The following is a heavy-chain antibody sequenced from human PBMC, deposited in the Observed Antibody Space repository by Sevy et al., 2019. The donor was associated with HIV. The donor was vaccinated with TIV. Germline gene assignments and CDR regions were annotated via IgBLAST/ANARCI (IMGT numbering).Heavy chain of an antibody. CDR1: GYSFTSYW. CDR2: IYPGHSDT. Sequence: GESLKISCKGSGYSFTSYWIGWVRQMPGKGLEWMGIIYPGHSDTRYSPSFQGQVTISADKSISTAYLQWSSLKASDTAMYYCARSTYYYDSSALDFDHWGQGTLVTVSS. V-gene: IGHV5-51*01. CDR3: ARSTYYYDSSALDFDH. J-gene: IGHJ4*02. D-gene: IGHD3-22*01.